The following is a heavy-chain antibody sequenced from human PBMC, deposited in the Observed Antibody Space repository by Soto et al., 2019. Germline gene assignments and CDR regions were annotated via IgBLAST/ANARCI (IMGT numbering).Heavy chain of an antibody. CDR3: ARAKEDSYYYGSGSYYTDY. CDR1: GGTFSSYA. Sequence: QVQLVQSGAEVKKPGSSVKVSCKASGGTFSSYAISWVRQAPGQGLEWMGGIIPIFGTANYAQKFQGRVTITTDESTSTEYMEHSRMRSEDTAVYYCARAKEDSYYYGSGSYYTDYWGQGTLVTVSS. V-gene: IGHV1-69*01. D-gene: IGHD3-10*01. J-gene: IGHJ4*02. CDR2: IIPIFGTA.